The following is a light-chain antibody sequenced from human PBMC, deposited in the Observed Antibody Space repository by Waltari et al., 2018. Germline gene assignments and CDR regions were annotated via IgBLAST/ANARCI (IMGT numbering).Light chain of an antibody. J-gene: IGKJ5*01. CDR2: DTF. CDR3: QQRLNWPPVT. Sequence: EVVLTQSPATLSLSPGERATLSCRASQSVDRYLAWYQQNPGQAPRLLIYDTFFRATGTPARFSGSGSGTDFTLTISSLEPEDFAVYYCQQRLNWPPVTFGQGTRLEIK. V-gene: IGKV3-11*01. CDR1: QSVDRY.